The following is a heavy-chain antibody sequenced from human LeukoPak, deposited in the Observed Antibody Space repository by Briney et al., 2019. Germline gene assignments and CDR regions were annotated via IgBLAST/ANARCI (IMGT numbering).Heavy chain of an antibody. Sequence: SQTLSLTCVLSGESVSSNTAAWNWIRQSPSRGLERLGRTYYRSKWYNDYAPSVKSRISIDPDTSKNQFSLQLNSVTPEDSAVYYCARESSGFHRWGQGTLVTVSS. CDR2: TYYRSKWYN. CDR3: ARESSGFHR. J-gene: IGHJ1*01. V-gene: IGHV6-1*01. CDR1: GESVSSNTAA.